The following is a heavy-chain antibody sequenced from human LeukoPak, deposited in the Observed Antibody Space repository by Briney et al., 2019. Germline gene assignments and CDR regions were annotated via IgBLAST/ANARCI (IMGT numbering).Heavy chain of an antibody. Sequence: GGPLRLSCAASGFTFSSYAMSWVRQAPGKGLEWVSAISATASNTYYADSVKGRFTISRDNSNSTLYLQMNSLRVDDTAVYYCATDWYNSLNYFDYWGQGSLVTVSS. V-gene: IGHV3-23*01. D-gene: IGHD1-1*01. CDR2: ISATASNT. CDR1: GFTFSSYA. CDR3: ATDWYNSLNYFDY. J-gene: IGHJ4*02.